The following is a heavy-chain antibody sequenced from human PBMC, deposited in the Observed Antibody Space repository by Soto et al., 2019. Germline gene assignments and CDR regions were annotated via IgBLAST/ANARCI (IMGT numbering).Heavy chain of an antibody. Sequence: QVQLQESGPGLVKPSQTLSLTCTVSGGSISSGGYYWTWIRQHPGKGLEWIGYIYYSGSTYYSPSLKSRVSISVDTSKNQFSLKLRSVTAADTAVYYCARRYSSNWYYFDYWGHGTLVTVST. V-gene: IGHV4-31*03. CDR2: IYYSGST. J-gene: IGHJ4*01. D-gene: IGHD6-13*01. CDR3: ARRYSSNWYYFDY. CDR1: GGSISSGGYY.